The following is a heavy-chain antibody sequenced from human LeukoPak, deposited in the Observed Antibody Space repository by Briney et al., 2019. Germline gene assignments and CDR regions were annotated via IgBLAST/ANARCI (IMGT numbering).Heavy chain of an antibody. D-gene: IGHD2-15*01. V-gene: IGHV1-69*04. Sequence: ASVKVSCKSSGGTFSSYGISWVRQAPGQGLEWVGRIIPIHDITDYAHKFQGKVTITADKSTATASMELSGLRPEDTAVYYCARERGFCSGGTCYRAFNSWGQGTLVTVSS. J-gene: IGHJ5*01. CDR1: GGTFSSYG. CDR2: IIPIHDIT. CDR3: ARERGFCSGGTCYRAFNS.